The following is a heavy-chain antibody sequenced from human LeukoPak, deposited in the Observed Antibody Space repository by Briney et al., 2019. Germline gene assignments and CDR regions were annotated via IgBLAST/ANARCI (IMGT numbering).Heavy chain of an antibody. CDR1: GGSISSSSCY. V-gene: IGHV4-39*01. CDR3: ARFLYSSSYFDY. Sequence: SETLSLTCTVSGGSISSSSCYWGWIRQPPGKGLEWIGSIYYSGGTDYNPSLKSRVTISVDTSKKQFSLQLSSVTAADTAVYYCARFLYSSSYFDYWGQGTLVTVSS. CDR2: IYYSGGT. D-gene: IGHD6-6*01. J-gene: IGHJ4*02.